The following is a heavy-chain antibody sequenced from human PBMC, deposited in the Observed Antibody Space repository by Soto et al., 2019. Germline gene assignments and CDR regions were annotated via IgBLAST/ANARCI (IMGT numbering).Heavy chain of an antibody. CDR1: GGSVRTGSYH. V-gene: IGHV4-61*01. J-gene: IGHJ4*02. D-gene: IGHD7-27*01. CDR3: ARIGWGGDS. CDR2: IPNNGSP. Sequence: LSLTCSVSGGSVRTGSYHWSWIRQPPGKGLEWIGFIPNNGSPDYNPSLKSRVVVSIDRSKNQFSLKVNSVTAADTAVYFCARIGWGGDSWGQGTLVTAPQ.